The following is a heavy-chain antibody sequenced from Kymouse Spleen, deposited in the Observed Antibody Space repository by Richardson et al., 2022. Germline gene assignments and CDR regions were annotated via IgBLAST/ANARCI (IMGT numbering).Heavy chain of an antibody. D-gene: IGHD3-9*01. V-gene: IGHV3-30*18. Sequence: QVQLVESGGGVVQPGRSLRLSCAASGFTFSSYGMHWVRQAPGKGLEWVAVISYDGSNKYYADSVKGRFTISRDNSKNTLYLQMNSLRAEDTAVYYCAKEGRYFDWLSDAFDIWGQGTMVTVSS. J-gene: IGHJ3*02. CDR1: GFTFSSYG. CDR3: AKEGRYFDWLSDAFDI. CDR2: ISYDGSNK.